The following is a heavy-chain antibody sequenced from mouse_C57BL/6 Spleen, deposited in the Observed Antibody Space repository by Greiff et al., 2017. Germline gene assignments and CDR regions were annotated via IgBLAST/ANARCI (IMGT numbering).Heavy chain of an antibody. Sequence: QVQLQQSGAELVRPGASVKLSCKASGYTFTDYYINWVKQRPGQGLEWIARIYPGSGNTYYNEKFKGKATLTAEKSSSTAYMQLSSLTSEDSAVYFCARSYGSSYVRGYFDYWGQGTTLTVSS. V-gene: IGHV1-76*01. D-gene: IGHD1-1*01. J-gene: IGHJ2*01. CDR2: IYPGSGNT. CDR3: ARSYGSSYVRGYFDY. CDR1: GYTFTDYY.